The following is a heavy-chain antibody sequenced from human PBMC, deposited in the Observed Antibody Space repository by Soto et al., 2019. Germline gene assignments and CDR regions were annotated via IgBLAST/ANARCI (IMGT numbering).Heavy chain of an antibody. D-gene: IGHD1-1*01. Sequence: QVQLVESGGGVVQPGRSLRLSCAASGFTFSSYGMHWVRQAPGKGLEWVAVIWYDGSNKYYADSVKGRFTISRDNSKNTLYLQMNSLRAEDTAVYYCARGARELPFDYWGQGTLVTVSS. CDR2: IWYDGSNK. CDR3: ARGARELPFDY. J-gene: IGHJ4*02. CDR1: GFTFSSYG. V-gene: IGHV3-33*01.